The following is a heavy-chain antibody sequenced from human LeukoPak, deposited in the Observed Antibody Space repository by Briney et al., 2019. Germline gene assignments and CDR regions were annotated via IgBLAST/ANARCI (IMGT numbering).Heavy chain of an antibody. CDR3: AKDRAVVVPAAIWGGYYYYMDV. D-gene: IGHD2-2*01. J-gene: IGHJ6*03. CDR2: IRYDGRNK. V-gene: IGHV3-30*02. Sequence: GGSLRLSCAGSGFTFSSYGMHWVRQAPGKGLKWVAFIRYDGRNKYYADSVKGRFTISRDNSKNTLYLQMNSLRAEDTAVYYCAKDRAVVVPAAIWGGYYYYMDVWGKGTTVTVSS. CDR1: GFTFSSYG.